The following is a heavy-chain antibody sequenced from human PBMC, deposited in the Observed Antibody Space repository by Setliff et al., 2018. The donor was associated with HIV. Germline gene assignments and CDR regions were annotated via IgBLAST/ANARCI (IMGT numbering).Heavy chain of an antibody. CDR3: ARHLPIWSGYTHFDY. CDR2: IYYSGST. J-gene: IGHJ4*02. CDR1: GGSISSYY. V-gene: IGHV4-59*08. D-gene: IGHD3-3*01. Sequence: TLSLTCTVSGGSISSYYWSWIRQPPGKGLEWIGYIYYSGSTNYNPSLKSRVTISVDTSKNQFSLKLSSVTAADTAVYYCARHLPIWSGYTHFDYWGQGTLVTVSS.